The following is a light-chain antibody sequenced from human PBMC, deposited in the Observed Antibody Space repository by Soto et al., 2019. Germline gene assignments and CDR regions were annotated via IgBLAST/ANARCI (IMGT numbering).Light chain of an antibody. V-gene: IGKV3-15*01. CDR2: GAS. J-gene: IGKJ4*01. CDR1: QSVTTN. Sequence: ERVMTQSPATLSVSPGERVTFSCRASQSVTTNLAWYQHKAGQAPRLLISGASTGATGVPARFSGSGSGAEITLTINSLQPEDSAVYYCQQYEKWPVTFGGGTKVDIK. CDR3: QQYEKWPVT.